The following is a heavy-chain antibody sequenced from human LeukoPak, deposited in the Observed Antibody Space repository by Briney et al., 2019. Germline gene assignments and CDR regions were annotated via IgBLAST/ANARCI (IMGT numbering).Heavy chain of an antibody. CDR1: GLTFSNAW. CDR2: IKTKTDGGTT. J-gene: IGHJ4*02. D-gene: IGHD3-22*01. CDR3: TTDFYDSSGYRN. V-gene: IGHV3-15*01. Sequence: PGGSLRLSCAASGLTFSNAWMNWVRQAPGKGLEWVGRIKTKTDGGTTDYAAPVKGRFTISRDDSENTLYLQMNSLKTEDIAVYYCTTDFYDSSGYRNWGQGTLVTVSS.